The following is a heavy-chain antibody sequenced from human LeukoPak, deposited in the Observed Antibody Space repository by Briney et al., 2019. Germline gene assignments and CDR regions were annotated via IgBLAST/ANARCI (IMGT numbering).Heavy chain of an antibody. J-gene: IGHJ4*02. CDR3: AKDPGIAARRGEA. V-gene: IGHV3-11*01. Sequence: PGGSLRLSCAASGFTFSDYYMSWIRQAPGKGLEWVSYISSSGSTKYYADSVKGRFTISRDNAKNSLYLQMNSLRAEDTALYYCAKDPGIAARRGEAWGQGTLVTVSS. CDR1: GFTFSDYY. D-gene: IGHD6-6*01. CDR2: ISSSGSTK.